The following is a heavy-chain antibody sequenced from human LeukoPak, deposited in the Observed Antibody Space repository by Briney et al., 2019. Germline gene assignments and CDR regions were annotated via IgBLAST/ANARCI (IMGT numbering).Heavy chain of an antibody. Sequence: PGGSLRLSCAASGFTFSSYSMNWVRQAPGKGLEWVSYISSSSTVYYADSVKGRFTISRDNAKNSLYLQMNSLRAEDTAVYYCARPECSGGSCYSLSWGQGTLVTVSS. CDR1: GFTFSSYS. D-gene: IGHD2-15*01. CDR2: ISSSSTV. J-gene: IGHJ4*02. CDR3: ARPECSGGSCYSLS. V-gene: IGHV3-48*01.